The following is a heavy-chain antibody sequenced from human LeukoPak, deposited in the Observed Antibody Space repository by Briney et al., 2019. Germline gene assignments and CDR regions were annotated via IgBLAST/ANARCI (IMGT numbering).Heavy chain of an antibody. CDR1: EYSISSGYY. CDR2: IFHTGST. CDR3: ARLSLVYDPYYFDY. J-gene: IGHJ4*02. Sequence: SETLSLTCSVSEYSISSGYYWGWIRPSPGTGLEWIGMIFHTGSTYYTSSLKSRVTISVDTSKNQFSLRLSSMTAADTAIYYCARLSLVYDPYYFDYWGQGTLVTVSS. D-gene: IGHD5/OR15-5a*01. V-gene: IGHV4-38-2*02.